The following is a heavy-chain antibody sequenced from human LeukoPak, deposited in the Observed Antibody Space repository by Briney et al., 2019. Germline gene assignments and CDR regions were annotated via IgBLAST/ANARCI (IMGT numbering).Heavy chain of an antibody. D-gene: IGHD6-19*01. CDR2: INPNSGGT. CDR1: GYTFTGYY. Sequence: ASVKVSCKASGYTFTGYYMHWVRQAPGQGLEWMGWINPNSGGTNYAQKFQGRVTMTRDTSISTAYMELSWLRSDDTAVYYCAAVAGLGNAFDIWGQGTMVTVSS. CDR3: AAVAGLGNAFDI. J-gene: IGHJ3*02. V-gene: IGHV1-2*02.